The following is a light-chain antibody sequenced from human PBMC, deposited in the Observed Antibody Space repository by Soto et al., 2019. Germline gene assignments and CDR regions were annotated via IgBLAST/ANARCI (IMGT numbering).Light chain of an antibody. CDR1: QSVSSN. V-gene: IGKV3-15*01. CDR2: GAS. Sequence: EIVMTQSPATLSVSPGERATLSCRASQSVSSNLAWYQQKPGQAPRLLIYGASHSATGIPARFSGSGSGTEFTLTISSLQSEDFAVYFCPNYNAWVKTFGQGTKLEIK. J-gene: IGKJ2*01. CDR3: PNYNAWVKT.